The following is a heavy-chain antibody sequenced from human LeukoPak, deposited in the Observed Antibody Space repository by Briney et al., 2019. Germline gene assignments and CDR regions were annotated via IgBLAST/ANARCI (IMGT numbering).Heavy chain of an antibody. CDR2: FDPEDGET. D-gene: IGHD1-26*01. J-gene: IGHJ3*02. CDR3: ATDQEGYSGSYLVGTVAFDI. V-gene: IGHV1-24*01. CDR1: GYTLTELS. Sequence: ASVKVSCKVSGYTLTELSMHWVRQAPGKGLEWMGGFDPEDGETIYAQKFQGRVTMTEDTSTDTAYMELSSLRSEDTAVYYCATDQEGYSGSYLVGTVAFDIWGQGTMVTVSS.